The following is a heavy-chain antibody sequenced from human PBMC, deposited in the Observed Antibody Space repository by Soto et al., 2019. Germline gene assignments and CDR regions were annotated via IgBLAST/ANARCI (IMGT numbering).Heavy chain of an antibody. J-gene: IGHJ3*01. CDR3: AKDAIPYDGRDDAFDL. D-gene: IGHD2-2*02. CDR1: GYPFGDYA. Sequence: EVHLSESGGDLVQPGGTLILSCVASGYPFGDYAMRWVRQAPGKGLEWVSAIGPTEAHAPAYAASVKGRFTISRDNSRNILYLQMTNLGAEDTGVYYCAKDAIPYDGRDDAFDLWGQGTMVTVSS. V-gene: IGHV3-23*01. CDR2: IGPTEAHAP.